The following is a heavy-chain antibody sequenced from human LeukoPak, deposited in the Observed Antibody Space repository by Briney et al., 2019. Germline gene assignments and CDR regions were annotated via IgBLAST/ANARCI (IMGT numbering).Heavy chain of an antibody. D-gene: IGHD1-1*01. V-gene: IGHV1-69*13. CDR1: GGTFSSYA. CDR2: IIPIFGTA. J-gene: IGHJ6*03. CDR3: ARDQGGTPDYMDV. Sequence: GASVKVSCKASGGTFSSYAISWVRQAPGQGLEWMGGIIPIFGTANYAQKFQGRVTITADESTSTAYMELSRLRSDDTAVYYCARDQGGTPDYMDVWGKGTTVTVSS.